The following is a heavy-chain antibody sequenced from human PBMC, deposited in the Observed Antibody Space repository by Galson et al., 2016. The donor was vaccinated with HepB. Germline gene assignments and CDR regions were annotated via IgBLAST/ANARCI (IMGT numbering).Heavy chain of an antibody. V-gene: IGHV3-23*01. CDR2: TSACGAST. CDR3: AKGRVPLAVAGALDF. J-gene: IGHJ4*02. CDR1: GFSFSDYG. Sequence: SLRLSCAASGFSFSDYGMTWVRQAPGKGLEWVSGTSACGASTYYAAIVKGRFAISRDNSKNTLNLEMNSLRGEDTAVYYCAKGRVPLAVAGALDFWGQGTLLTVAS. D-gene: IGHD6-19*01.